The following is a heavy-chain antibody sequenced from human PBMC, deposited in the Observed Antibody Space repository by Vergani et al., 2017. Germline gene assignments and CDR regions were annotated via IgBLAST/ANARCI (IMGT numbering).Heavy chain of an antibody. CDR2: INPNSGGT. V-gene: IGHV1-2*02. CDR3: ARDGQQLVRGWFHP. Sequence: QVQLVQSGAEVKKPGASVKVSCKASGDTFTGYYMHWVRKAPGQGLEWMGWINPNSGGTNYAQKFQGRVTMTKDTSISTAYMELSRLRSDDTAVYYGARDGQQLVRGWFHPWGKGTLVTVSS. D-gene: IGHD6-13*01. CDR1: GDTFTGYY. J-gene: IGHJ5*02.